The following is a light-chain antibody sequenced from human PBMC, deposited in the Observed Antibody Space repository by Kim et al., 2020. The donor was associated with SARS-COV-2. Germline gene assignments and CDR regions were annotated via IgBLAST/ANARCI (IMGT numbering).Light chain of an antibody. V-gene: IGKV2-30*01. J-gene: IGKJ3*01. CDR3: MQSTHGPFT. CDR2: TVS. Sequence: PASVACRSTQSRASSHGNIYFNWFHQRPGQSPGCLIYTVSSRHCGVPSRFSGSGSGTDFTLQISRVEAEDVGGYYCMQSTHGPFTFGPGTKVDIK. CDR1: QSRASSHGNIY.